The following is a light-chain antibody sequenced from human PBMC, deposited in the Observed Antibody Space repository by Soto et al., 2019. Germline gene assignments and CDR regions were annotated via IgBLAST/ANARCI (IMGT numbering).Light chain of an antibody. Sequence: DIQITQSPSSLSASVVYRVTITCRASQSISSYLNWYQQKPGKAPKLLIYAASSLQSGVPSRFSGSGSGTDFTLTISSLQPEDFATYYCQQSYSTPQTFGQGTKVDIK. V-gene: IGKV1-39*01. CDR2: AAS. CDR1: QSISSY. CDR3: QQSYSTPQT. J-gene: IGKJ1*01.